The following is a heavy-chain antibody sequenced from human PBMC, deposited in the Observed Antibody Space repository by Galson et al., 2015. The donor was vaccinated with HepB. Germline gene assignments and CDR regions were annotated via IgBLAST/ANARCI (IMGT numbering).Heavy chain of an antibody. J-gene: IGHJ4*02. CDR1: GFTFSDYS. V-gene: IGHV3-11*06. D-gene: IGHD4-11*01. CDR2: ISGSSDFI. Sequence: SLRLSCAASGFTFSDYSVCWVRQAPGKGPEWVSYISGSSDFIDYADSVKGRFTVSRDNVKNSLYLQMNSLRVEDTAIYYCARNRRGYSPDHFDWWGQGTLVVVSS. CDR3: ARNRRGYSPDHFDW.